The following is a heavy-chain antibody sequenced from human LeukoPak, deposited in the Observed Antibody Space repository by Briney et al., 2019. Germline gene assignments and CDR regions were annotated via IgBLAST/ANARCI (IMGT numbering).Heavy chain of an antibody. CDR2: IYYSGST. D-gene: IGHD6-13*01. J-gene: IGHJ2*01. Sequence: SETLSLTCTVSGGSISSYYWSWIRQPPGKGLEWIGYIYYSGSTNYDPSLKSRVTISVDTSKNQFSLKLSSVTAADTAVYYCARLAAAGTRYFDLWGRGTLVTVSS. CDR3: ARLAAAGTRYFDL. V-gene: IGHV4-59*08. CDR1: GGSISSYY.